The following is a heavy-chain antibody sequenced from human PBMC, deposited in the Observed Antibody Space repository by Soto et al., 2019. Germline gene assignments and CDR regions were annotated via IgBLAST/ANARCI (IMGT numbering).Heavy chain of an antibody. J-gene: IGHJ6*02. CDR1: GGTFSSYA. CDR3: ASSSSWRADYYYGMDV. D-gene: IGHD6-6*01. Sequence: QVQLVQSGAEGKKPVSSVKVSCKASGGTFSSYAISWVRQAPGQGLEWMGGIIPIFGTANYAQKFQGRVTITADESTSTAYMELSSLRSEDTAVYYCASSSSWRADYYYGMDVWGQGTTVTVSS. V-gene: IGHV1-69*01. CDR2: IIPIFGTA.